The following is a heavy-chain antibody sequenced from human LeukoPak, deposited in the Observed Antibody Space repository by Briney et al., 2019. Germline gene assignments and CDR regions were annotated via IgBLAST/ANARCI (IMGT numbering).Heavy chain of an antibody. V-gene: IGHV4-34*01. Sequence: PSETLSRTCAVYGGSFSGYYWSYIRQTPGKGLEWIGEISHSGGTNYNPSLKSRLTISVDTSKNQFSLKLNSVTAADTAVYYCASFRWAVGFEYWDQGTLVTVSS. D-gene: IGHD2-15*01. CDR1: GGSFSGYY. CDR3: ASFRWAVGFEY. CDR2: ISHSGGT. J-gene: IGHJ4*02.